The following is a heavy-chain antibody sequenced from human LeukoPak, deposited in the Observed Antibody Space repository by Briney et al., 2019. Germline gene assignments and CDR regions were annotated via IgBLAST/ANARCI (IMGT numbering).Heavy chain of an antibody. CDR3: ANDFQLNPLGYGGD. J-gene: IGHJ4*02. CDR1: VFTFSNCA. CDR2: VTSGDTT. D-gene: IGHD4-23*01. Sequence: GGSLRLSSAAPVFTFSNCAISWGRQAPGKGLEWVSGVTSGDTTYYAASVTGRFTISRANSKNTLSLQLNSLRAGDTAMYYCANDFQLNPLGYGGDWGTGILVTVSS. V-gene: IGHV3-23*01.